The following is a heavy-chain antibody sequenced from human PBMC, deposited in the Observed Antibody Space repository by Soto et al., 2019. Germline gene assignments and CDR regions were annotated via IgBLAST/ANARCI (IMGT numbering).Heavy chain of an antibody. CDR1: GFTFSGSA. V-gene: IGHV3-73*01. Sequence: EVQLVESGGGLVQPGGSLKLSCAASGFTFSGSAMHWVRQASGKGLEWVGRIRSKADSYATAYAASVKGRFTISRDDSKNTAYLQMNSLKTEDTAVYYCTSRQQLVEGWGQGTLVTVSS. CDR2: IRSKADSYAT. CDR3: TSRQQLVEG. D-gene: IGHD6-13*01. J-gene: IGHJ4*02.